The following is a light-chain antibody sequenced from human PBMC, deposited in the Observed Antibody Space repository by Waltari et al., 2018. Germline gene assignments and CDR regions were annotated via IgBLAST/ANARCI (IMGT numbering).Light chain of an antibody. CDR3: FVWDDSLSGLWV. CDR1: NSNIGTNH. CDR2: RSV. J-gene: IGLJ3*02. Sequence: QSVLTQSPSTSGTPGQRVTISCSGSNSNIGTNHVHWYQQVPGTAPKLLVYRSVLRPSWVPVRFSGSRSVTSGSLAISGLRSEEEAHYYCFVWDDSLSGLWVFGAGTKLTVL. V-gene: IGLV1-47*01.